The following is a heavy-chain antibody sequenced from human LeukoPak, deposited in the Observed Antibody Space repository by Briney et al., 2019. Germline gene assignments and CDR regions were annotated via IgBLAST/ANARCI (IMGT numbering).Heavy chain of an antibody. V-gene: IGHV4-39*07. CDR1: GGSISSSSYY. CDR2: IYYSGST. J-gene: IGHJ4*02. D-gene: IGHD3-10*01. Sequence: SETLSLTCTVSGGSISSSSYYWGWIRQPPGKGLEWIGSIYYSGSTYYNPSLKSRVTISVDTSKNQFSLKLSSVTAADTAVYYCARGIYYYGSGTYYNYWGQGTLVTVSS. CDR3: ARGIYYYGSGTYYNY.